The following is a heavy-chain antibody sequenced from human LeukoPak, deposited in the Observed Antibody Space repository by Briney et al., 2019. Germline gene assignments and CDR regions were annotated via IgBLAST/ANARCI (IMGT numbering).Heavy chain of an antibody. CDR1: GIAFKSYG. Sequence: GGSLRLSCAASGIAFKSYGMHWVRQATGKGLEWVAVIWHDGSKKYYADSVRGRFTVSRDDSKNSLYLQMDSLRVEDTAIYYCAGSLAEGWYDPWGQGTLVIVSS. CDR2: IWHDGSKK. CDR3: AGSLAEGWYDP. D-gene: IGHD6-19*01. V-gene: IGHV3-33*03. J-gene: IGHJ5*02.